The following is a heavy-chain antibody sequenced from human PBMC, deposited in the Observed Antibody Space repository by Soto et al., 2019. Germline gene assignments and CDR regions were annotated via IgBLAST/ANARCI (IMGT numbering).Heavy chain of an antibody. J-gene: IGHJ4*02. D-gene: IGHD4-17*01. CDR3: ARRYGASFDY. V-gene: IGHV4-59*01. Sequence: SETLSLTCTVSGGSIIRYYWSWIRQPPGKGLEWIGYIYYSGSTNYNPSLKSRVTISVDTSKNQFSLKLSSVTAADTAVYYCARRYGASFDYWGQGTLVTVS. CDR1: GGSIIRYY. CDR2: IYYSGST.